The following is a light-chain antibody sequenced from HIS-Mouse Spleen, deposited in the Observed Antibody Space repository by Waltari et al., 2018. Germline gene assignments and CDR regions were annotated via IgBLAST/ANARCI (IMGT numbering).Light chain of an antibody. V-gene: IGLV8-61*01. Sequence: QTVVTQEPSFSVSPGGTVTLTCGLSSGSVPTMYSPTWYQQTPGQAPRTLIYSKNTRSSGVPDRFSGSILGNKAALTITGAQADDESDYYCVLYMGSGIWVFGGGTKLTVL. CDR3: VLYMGSGIWV. CDR2: SKN. J-gene: IGLJ3*02. CDR1: SGSVPTMYS.